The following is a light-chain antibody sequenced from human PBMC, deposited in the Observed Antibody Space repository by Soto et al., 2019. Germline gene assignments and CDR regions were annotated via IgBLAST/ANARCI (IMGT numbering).Light chain of an antibody. CDR3: MQALQNPYA. CDR1: QSLLHSNGYTY. J-gene: IGKJ2*01. Sequence: DIVMTQSPLSLPVTPGEPASISCRSSQSLLHSNGYTYLDWYLQKPGQSPQLQILFVSSRASGVPASFSGKRSEKDFTLKIIRVEAEDIGVYYCMQALQNPYAFGQGTNLEIK. CDR2: FVS. V-gene: IGKV2-28*01.